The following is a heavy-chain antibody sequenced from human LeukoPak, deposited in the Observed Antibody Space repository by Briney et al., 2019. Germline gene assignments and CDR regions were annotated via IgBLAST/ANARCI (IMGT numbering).Heavy chain of an antibody. V-gene: IGHV4-4*07. CDR1: GGSISSYY. CDR3: ARMSIVVLRGVANYYYYYVDV. CDR2: IYTSGST. D-gene: IGHD3-10*01. Sequence: SETLSLTCTVSGGSISSYYWSWIRQPAGKGLEWIGRIYTSGSTNYNPPLKSRVTMSVDTSKNQFSLKLSSVTAADTAVYYCARMSIVVLRGVANYYYYYVDVWGKGTTVTVSS. J-gene: IGHJ6*03.